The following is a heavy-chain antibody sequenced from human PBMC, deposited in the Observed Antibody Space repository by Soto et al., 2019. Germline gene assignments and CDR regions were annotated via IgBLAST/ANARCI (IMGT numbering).Heavy chain of an antibody. CDR3: AAPPNRDAYNYDY. J-gene: IGHJ4*02. CDR2: INHSGST. D-gene: IGHD5-12*01. Sequence: PSETLSLTCTVSGDSISSYYWNWIRQPPGKGLEWIGEINHSGSTNYNPSLKNRVTITRDMSTSTAYMELSSLRSEDTAVYYCAAPPNRDAYNYDYWGQGTLVTVSS. CDR1: GDSISSYY. V-gene: IGHV4-34*01.